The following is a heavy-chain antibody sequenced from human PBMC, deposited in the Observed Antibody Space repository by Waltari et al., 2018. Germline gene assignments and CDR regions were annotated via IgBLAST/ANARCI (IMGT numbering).Heavy chain of an antibody. Sequence: VXXXQSGAGXKKPXASVKVSCXASGSPFIGYHLHWVRQAPGQGLEWMGWXNPNTXNTNYXQKFQGRVTLXRDTPNTTAYMELSGLTXDDTAVYYXAXDRXAAERPYKWLDXWGQGTXVTVSS. CDR1: GSPFIGYH. CDR3: AXDRXAAERPYKWLDX. CDR2: XNPNTXNT. J-gene: IGHJ5*02. D-gene: IGHD6-13*01. V-gene: IGHV1-2*02.